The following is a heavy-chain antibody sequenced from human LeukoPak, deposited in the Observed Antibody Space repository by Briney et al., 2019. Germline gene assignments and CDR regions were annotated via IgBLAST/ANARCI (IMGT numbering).Heavy chain of an antibody. CDR3: ARGVNAFDI. J-gene: IGHJ3*02. CDR1: VGSFSGYY. V-gene: IGHV4-34*01. CDR2: INHSGST. Sequence: SETLSLTCAVYVGSFSGYYWSWIRQPPGKGLEWIGEINHSGSTNYNPSLKSRVTISVDTSKNQFSLKLSSVTAADTAVYYCARGVNAFDIWGQGTMVTVSS.